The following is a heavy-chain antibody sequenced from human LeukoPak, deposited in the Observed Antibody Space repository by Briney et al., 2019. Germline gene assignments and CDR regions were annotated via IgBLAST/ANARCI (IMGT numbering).Heavy chain of an antibody. D-gene: IGHD6-19*01. J-gene: IGHJ5*02. CDR2: ISGSGDNT. V-gene: IGHV3-23*01. CDR1: GFTFSRHA. Sequence: GGSLRLSCAASGFTFSRHAMSWVRQAPGKGLEWVSSISGSGDNTYYADSVKGRFTISRDNFKNTLDLQMNSLTADDTAVYYCANFERTVAGPYNWFDPWGQGTLVTVSS. CDR3: ANFERTVAGPYNWFDP.